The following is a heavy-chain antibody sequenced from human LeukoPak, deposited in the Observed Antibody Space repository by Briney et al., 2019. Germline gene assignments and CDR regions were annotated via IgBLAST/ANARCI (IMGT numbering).Heavy chain of an antibody. Sequence: SETLSLTCTASGGSISSYYWSWIRQPAGKGLEWIGRIYTSGSTNYNPSLKSRVTMSVDTSRNQFSLKLSSVTAADTAVYYCARDQVLLWFGEFTSYNWFDPWGLGTLVTVSS. CDR3: ARDQVLLWFGEFTSYNWFDP. J-gene: IGHJ5*02. D-gene: IGHD3-10*01. CDR1: GGSISSYY. V-gene: IGHV4-4*07. CDR2: IYTSGST.